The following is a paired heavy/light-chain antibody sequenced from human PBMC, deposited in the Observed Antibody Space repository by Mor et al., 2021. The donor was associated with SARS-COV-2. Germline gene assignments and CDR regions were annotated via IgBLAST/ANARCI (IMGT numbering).Light chain of an antibody. J-gene: IGKJ1*01. Sequence: IVLTQSPGTLSLSPGERATLSCRASQSIRNNYLQWYQQKSGQPPRVLIFDASSRVTGIPDRFSGRGSGTDFTLTIARLEPEDFAVYYCQQSGDSLWTFGQGTKVEIK. CDR1: QSIRNNY. CDR3: QQSGDSLWT. CDR2: DAS. V-gene: IGKV3-20*01.
Heavy chain of an antibody. CDR2: INQDGNYK. D-gene: IGHD1-1*01. CDR1: GFTAGNYY. CDR3: ARWNQGFDF. J-gene: IGHJ4*02. Sequence: EMEVVESGGGLVQPGGSLRLSCAASGFTAGNYYMTWVRQTPGKGLEWVARINQDGNYKYYVDSVEGRFTISRDNAKNSVYLQMNNLRAEDTAVYYCARWNQGFDFWGQGTLVTVSS. V-gene: IGHV3-7*01.